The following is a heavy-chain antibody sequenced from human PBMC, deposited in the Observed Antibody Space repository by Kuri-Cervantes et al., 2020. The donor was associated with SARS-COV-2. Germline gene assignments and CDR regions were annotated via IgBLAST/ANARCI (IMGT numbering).Heavy chain of an antibody. V-gene: IGHV1-69*13. CDR3: ARDFGGPGYLPAVGFDY. CDR2: IIPIFGTA. J-gene: IGHJ4*02. Sequence: SVKVSCKASGGTFSSYAISWVRQAPGQGLEWMGRIIPIFGTANYAKKFQGRVTITADESTSTAYMELSSLRSDDTAVYYCARDFGGPGYLPAVGFDYWGQGTLVTVSS. D-gene: IGHD6-19*01. CDR1: GGTFSSYA.